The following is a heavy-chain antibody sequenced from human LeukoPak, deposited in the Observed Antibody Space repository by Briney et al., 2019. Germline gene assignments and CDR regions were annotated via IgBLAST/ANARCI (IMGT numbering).Heavy chain of an antibody. J-gene: IGHJ4*02. CDR1: GFTFSSYW. CDR2: ISSSGSYI. Sequence: GGSLRLSCAASGFTFSSYWMHWVRQAPGKGLEWVSSISSSGSYIYYADSVKGRFTISRDNAKNSLYLQMNSLRAEDTAIYYCATYRQVLLPFESWGQGTLVTVSS. D-gene: IGHD2-8*02. V-gene: IGHV3-21*04. CDR3: ATYRQVLLPFES.